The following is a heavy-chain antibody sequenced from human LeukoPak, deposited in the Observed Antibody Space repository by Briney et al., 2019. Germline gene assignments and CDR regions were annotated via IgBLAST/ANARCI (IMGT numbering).Heavy chain of an antibody. CDR1: GGSISSSSYY. J-gene: IGHJ5*02. V-gene: IGHV4-39*07. CDR2: IYYSGST. D-gene: IGHD2-2*01. Sequence: SETLSLTCTVSGGSISSSSYYWGWIRQPPGKGLEWIGSIYYSGSTYYNPSLKSRVTISVDTSKNQFSLKLSSVTAADTAVYYCARESSRDCSTTSCYEVFDPWGQGTLVTVSS. CDR3: ARESSRDCSTTSCYEVFDP.